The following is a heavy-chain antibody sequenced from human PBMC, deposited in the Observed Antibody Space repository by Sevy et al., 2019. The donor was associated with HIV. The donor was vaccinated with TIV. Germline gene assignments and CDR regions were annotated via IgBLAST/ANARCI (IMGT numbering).Heavy chain of an antibody. CDR3: ERDMTCGGDCYYFDN. CDR1: GDTFRKYV. Sequence: ASVKVSCKASGDTFRKYVISWVRQAPGQGLEWMGGIIPVYGTTNYAQKFQARVTFTADASTSTVYMELSRLRSEDTAVYYCERDMTCGGDCYYFDNWGQGTLVTVSS. V-gene: IGHV1-69*13. CDR2: IIPVYGTT. D-gene: IGHD2-21*02. J-gene: IGHJ4*02.